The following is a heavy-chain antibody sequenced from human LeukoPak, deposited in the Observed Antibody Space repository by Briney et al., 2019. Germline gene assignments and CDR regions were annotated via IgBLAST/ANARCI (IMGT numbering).Heavy chain of an antibody. Sequence: ASVKVSCKASGYTFTSYGISWVRQAPGQGPEWMGWISTLNGNTHYTQKLQGRVTMTTDPSTSTAYMELRSLRSDDTAVYYCARWGNSNWWEHLGDYWGQGTLVTVSS. J-gene: IGHJ4*02. V-gene: IGHV1-18*01. CDR2: ISTLNGNT. CDR3: ARWGNSNWWEHLGDY. D-gene: IGHD6-13*01. CDR1: GYTFTSYG.